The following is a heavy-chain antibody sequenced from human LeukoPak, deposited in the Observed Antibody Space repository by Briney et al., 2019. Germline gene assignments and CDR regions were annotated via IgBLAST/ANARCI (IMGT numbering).Heavy chain of an antibody. CDR3: ARTDNKYDSRLLFN. CDR1: GYTFTDYY. J-gene: IGHJ4*02. V-gene: IGHV1-2*02. D-gene: IGHD3-22*01. CDR2: VNPHSGGT. Sequence: ASVKVSCKASGYTFTDYYIHWVRQAPGQGLEWMGWVNPHSGGTNFAQRFRGRVTMTRDTSITTAYMELSRLESDDTAMYYCARTDNKYDSRLLFNWGQGTHITVSS.